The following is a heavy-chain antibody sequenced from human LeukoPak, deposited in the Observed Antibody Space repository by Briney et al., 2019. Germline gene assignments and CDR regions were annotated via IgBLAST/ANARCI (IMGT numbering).Heavy chain of an antibody. CDR1: GFTFSTYS. CDR2: ISTSRSYI. CDR3: ARVANWNYGYYYYYMDV. V-gene: IGHV3-21*01. Sequence: GGSLRLSCAASGFTFSTYSMNWVRQAPGKGLEWVSFISTSRSYIYSADSVKGRFSISRDNAKNSLYLQINSLRAEDTAVYYCARVANWNYGYYYYYMDVWGKGTTVTVSS. J-gene: IGHJ6*03. D-gene: IGHD1-7*01.